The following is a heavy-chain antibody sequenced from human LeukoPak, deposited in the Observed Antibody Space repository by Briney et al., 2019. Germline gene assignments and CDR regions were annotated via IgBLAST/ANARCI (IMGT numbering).Heavy chain of an antibody. CDR2: INHSGST. V-gene: IGHV4-38-2*02. CDR3: ARERVDYGDHVMPYYYMDV. J-gene: IGHJ6*03. Sequence: SETLSLTCTVSGYSINNGYYWSWIRQPPGKGLEWIGEINHSGSTNYNPSLKSRVTISVDTSKNQFSLKLSSVTAADTAVYYCARERVDYGDHVMPYYYMDVWGKGTTVTVSS. CDR1: GYSINNGYY. D-gene: IGHD4-17*01.